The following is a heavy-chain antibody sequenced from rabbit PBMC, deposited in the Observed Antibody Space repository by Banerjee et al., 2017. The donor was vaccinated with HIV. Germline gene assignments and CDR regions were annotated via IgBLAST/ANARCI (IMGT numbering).Heavy chain of an antibody. CDR3: TRGGIYGGDGYNL. V-gene: IGHV1S45*01. D-gene: IGHD4-2*01. Sequence: QEQLEESGGDLVKPEGSLTLTCTASGFSFSNKYVMCWVRQAPGKGLEWIACINTSSGNTVYASWAKGRFTISKTSSTTVTLQMTSLTAANTATYFCTRGGIYGGDGYNLWGQGTLVTVS. J-gene: IGHJ4*01. CDR2: INTSSGNT. CDR1: GFSFSNKYV.